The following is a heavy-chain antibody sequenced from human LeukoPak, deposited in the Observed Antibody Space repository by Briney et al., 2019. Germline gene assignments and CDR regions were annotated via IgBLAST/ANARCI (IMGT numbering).Heavy chain of an antibody. V-gene: IGHV3-48*03. CDR2: ISRSGSTI. D-gene: IGHD3-10*01. CDR3: AIKLLWFGELLNWFDP. Sequence: QPGGSLRLSCAASGFTFSSYEMNWVRQAPGKGLEWVSYISRSGSTIYYADSVKGRFTISRDNAKNSLYLQMNSLRAEDTAVYYCAIKLLWFGELLNWFDPWGQGTLVTVSS. CDR1: GFTFSSYE. J-gene: IGHJ5*02.